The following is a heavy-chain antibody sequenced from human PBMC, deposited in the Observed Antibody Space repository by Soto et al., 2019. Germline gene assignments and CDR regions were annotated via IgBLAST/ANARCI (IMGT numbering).Heavy chain of an antibody. CDR3: ARSFDSGGYYYLGGF. CDR2: SRNKARSYTA. CDR1: GFTLSDHF. V-gene: IGHV3-72*01. D-gene: IGHD3-22*01. Sequence: GGSLRLSCAASGFTLSDHFMDWVRQAPGKGLEWVGRSRNKARSYTAEYAAAVKGRFSISRDDSESSVYLQMNSLKTEDTAVYYCARSFDSGGYYYLGGFWGQGTLVTVS. J-gene: IGHJ4*02.